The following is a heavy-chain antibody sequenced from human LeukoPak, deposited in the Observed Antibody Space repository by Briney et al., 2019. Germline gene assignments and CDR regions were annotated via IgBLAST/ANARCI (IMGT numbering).Heavy chain of an antibody. CDR2: INHSGST. J-gene: IGHJ5*02. CDR3: AREKLYYYGSGTNWFDP. D-gene: IGHD3-10*01. Sequence: SETLSLTCAVYGGSFSGYYWSWIRQPPGKGLEWIGEINHSGSTNYNPSLKSRVTISVDTSKNQFSLKLSSVTAADTAVYYCAREKLYYYGSGTNWFDPWGQGTLVTASS. CDR1: GGSFSGYY. V-gene: IGHV4-34*01.